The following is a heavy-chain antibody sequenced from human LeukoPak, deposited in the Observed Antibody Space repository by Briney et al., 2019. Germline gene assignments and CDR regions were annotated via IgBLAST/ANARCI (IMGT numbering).Heavy chain of an antibody. J-gene: IGHJ6*02. Sequence: GESLKISCRGSGYSFTSYWIGWVSQMPGKGLEWMGIIYPGDSDTTYSPSFQGQVTTSADKSISTAYLQWSSLKASDTAMYYCARRDGYCSSTSCYADYYYGMDVWGQGTTVTVSS. CDR1: GYSFTSYW. CDR2: IYPGDSDT. V-gene: IGHV5-51*01. CDR3: ARRDGYCSSTSCYADYYYGMDV. D-gene: IGHD2-2*01.